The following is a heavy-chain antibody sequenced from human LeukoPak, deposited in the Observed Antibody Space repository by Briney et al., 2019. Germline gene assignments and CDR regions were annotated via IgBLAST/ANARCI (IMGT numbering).Heavy chain of an antibody. D-gene: IGHD6-19*01. J-gene: IGHJ4*02. V-gene: IGHV4-38-2*01. Sequence: PSETLSLTCAVSGYSISSGYYWGWIRQPPGKGPEWIGSIHQSGTTYYNPSLKSRVTISADTSKNQFSLKLSSVTAADTAVYYCARDSSGWVGYFDYWGQGTLVTVSS. CDR1: GYSISSGYY. CDR2: IHQSGTT. CDR3: ARDSSGWVGYFDY.